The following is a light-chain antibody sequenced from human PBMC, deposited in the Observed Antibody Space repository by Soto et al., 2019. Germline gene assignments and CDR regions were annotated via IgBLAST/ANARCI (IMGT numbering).Light chain of an antibody. CDR1: QSVGSD. Sequence: EIVMTRSPATLSVSPGERATLSCRASQSVGSDLAWYQQKPGQPPKLLIYWASTRESGVPDRFSGSGSGTDFTLTISSLQAEDVAVYYCQQYYSTPLTFGQGTKVEIK. CDR3: QQYYSTPLT. V-gene: IGKV4-1*01. J-gene: IGKJ1*01. CDR2: WAS.